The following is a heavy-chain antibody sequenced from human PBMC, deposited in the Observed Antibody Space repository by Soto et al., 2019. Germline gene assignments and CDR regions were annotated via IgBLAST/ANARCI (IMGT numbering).Heavy chain of an antibody. CDR1: GDSVSSDNYY. J-gene: IGHJ4*02. D-gene: IGHD5-18*01. CDR2: IYSRGST. CDR3: ARDIRGYSRAFDY. V-gene: IGHV4-61*01. Sequence: QVQLQESGPGLVKPSETLSLTCTVSGDSVSSDNYYWTWIRQPPGKGLEWIGYIYSRGSTNYNPSLPSRLTTSLDTSINQFSLKLTSVTAADTAVYYCARDIRGYSRAFDYWGQGTLVTVSS.